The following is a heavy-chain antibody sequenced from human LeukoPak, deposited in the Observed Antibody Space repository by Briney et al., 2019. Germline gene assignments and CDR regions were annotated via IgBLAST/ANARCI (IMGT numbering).Heavy chain of an antibody. Sequence: SETLSLTFAVSGGSISSSNWWSWVRQPPGKGLEWIGEIYHSGSTNYNPSLMSRVTISVDKSKNQFSLKLSSVTAADTAVYYCAREPSGGILYYGMDVWGQGTTVTVSS. CDR1: GGSISSSNW. D-gene: IGHD1-14*01. V-gene: IGHV4-4*02. CDR2: IYHSGST. J-gene: IGHJ6*02. CDR3: AREPSGGILYYGMDV.